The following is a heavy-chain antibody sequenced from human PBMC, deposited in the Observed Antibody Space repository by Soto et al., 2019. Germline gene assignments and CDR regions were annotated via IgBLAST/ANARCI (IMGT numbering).Heavy chain of an antibody. V-gene: IGHV3-74*01. D-gene: IGHD3-10*01. Sequence: EVQLVESGGGLVQPGGSLRLSCAASGFTFSSYWMHWVRQAPGKGLVWVSRINSDGSSTSYADSVKGRFTISRDNGKNTVEREKNHPRAEDKAVYYCARDPRLWVGEFRGPTVPIHYYGMDVWGQGTTVTVSS. J-gene: IGHJ6*02. CDR1: GFTFSSYW. CDR2: INSDGSST. CDR3: ARDPRLWVGEFRGPTVPIHYYGMDV.